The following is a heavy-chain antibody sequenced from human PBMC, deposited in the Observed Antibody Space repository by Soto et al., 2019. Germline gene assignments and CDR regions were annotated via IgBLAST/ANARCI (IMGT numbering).Heavy chain of an antibody. CDR2: ISWNSGSI. CDR3: AKAVGSYGNFDY. Sequence: EVQLVESGGGLVQPGRSPRLFSAASRFTFDDYAMHWVRQAPGKGLEWVSRISWNSGSIGYADSVKGRFTISRDNAKNSLYLQMNSLRAEDTALYYCAKAVGSYGNFDYWGQGTLVTVSS. V-gene: IGHV3-9*01. CDR1: RFTFDDYA. J-gene: IGHJ4*02. D-gene: IGHD5-18*01.